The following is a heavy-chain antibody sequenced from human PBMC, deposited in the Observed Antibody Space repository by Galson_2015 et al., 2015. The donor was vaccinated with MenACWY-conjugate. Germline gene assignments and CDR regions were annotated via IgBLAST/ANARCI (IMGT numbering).Heavy chain of an antibody. Sequence: SLRLSCAASGFTFSTYAMSWVRQAPGKGLEWVSTISGSGYNTYYAGSVKGRFTISRDNSKNTVFLQMNSLRAEDTAVYYCVKDFGGGDCTGGSCPDYYGMDVWGQGTTVTVSS. J-gene: IGHJ6*02. CDR3: VKDFGGGDCTGGSCPDYYGMDV. CDR1: GFTFSTYA. V-gene: IGHV3-23*01. CDR2: ISGSGYNT. D-gene: IGHD2-15*01.